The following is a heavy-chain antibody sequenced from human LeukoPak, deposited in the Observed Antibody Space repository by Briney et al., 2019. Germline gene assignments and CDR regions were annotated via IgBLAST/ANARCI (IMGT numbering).Heavy chain of an antibody. V-gene: IGHV3-53*01. CDR2: IYSGGST. CDR1: GFTVSSNY. J-gene: IGHJ5*02. D-gene: IGHD3-16*01. Sequence: GGSLRLSCAASGFTVSSNYMSWVRQAPGKGLEWVSVIYSGGSTYYADSVKGRFTISRDNSKNTLYLQMNSLRAEDTAVYYCARVSRGLGGWFDPWGQGTLVTVSS. CDR3: ARVSRGLGGWFDP.